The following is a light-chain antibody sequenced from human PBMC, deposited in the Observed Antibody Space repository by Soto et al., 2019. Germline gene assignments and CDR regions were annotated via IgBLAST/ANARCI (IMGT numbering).Light chain of an antibody. J-gene: IGKJ3*01. CDR2: DAS. CDR3: QQYNYWPFT. Sequence: EIVVTQSPATLSASPGERATLSCRASESVSSLLAWYQQKPGQAPRLLIYDASARATGIPVRFRGSGSGMEFTLTISSLQSEDFAVYYCQQYNYWPFTFGPGTKVDI. V-gene: IGKV3-15*01. CDR1: ESVSSL.